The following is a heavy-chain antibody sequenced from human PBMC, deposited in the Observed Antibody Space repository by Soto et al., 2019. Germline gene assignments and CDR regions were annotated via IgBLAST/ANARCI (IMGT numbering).Heavy chain of an antibody. Sequence: ASFTVSWDEYGYTNTRSALRWVRQAPGQRLEWMGWINAGNGNTKYSQKFQGRVTITRDTSASTAYMELSSLRSEDTAVYYCARGITLPTPLDYWGQGTLVTVSS. CDR2: INAGNGNT. J-gene: IGHJ4*02. CDR1: GYTNTRSA. D-gene: IGHD1-20*01. V-gene: IGHV1-3*01. CDR3: ARGITLPTPLDY.